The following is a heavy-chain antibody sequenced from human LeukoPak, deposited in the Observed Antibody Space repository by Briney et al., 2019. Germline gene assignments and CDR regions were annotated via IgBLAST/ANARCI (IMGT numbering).Heavy chain of an antibody. Sequence: SETLSLTCAVYGGSFSGYYWSWIRQPPGKGLEWIGEINHSGSTNYNPPLKSRVTISVDTSKNQFSLKLSSVTAADTAVYYCARRYYGSGTPRGFDYWGQGTLVTVSS. J-gene: IGHJ4*02. CDR3: ARRYYGSGTPRGFDY. D-gene: IGHD3-10*01. CDR2: INHSGST. V-gene: IGHV4-34*01. CDR1: GGSFSGYY.